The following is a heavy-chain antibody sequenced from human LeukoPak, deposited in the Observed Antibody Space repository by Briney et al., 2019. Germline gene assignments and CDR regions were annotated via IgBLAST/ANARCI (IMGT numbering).Heavy chain of an antibody. Sequence: GGSLRLSCAASGLTSSSYNMIWVRQAPGEGREWASSISSSATYIYYTDSLKGRFTISRDNAKTSLYLQMNSLRAEDTALYYCAKGTYLFLEWYFDYWGQGTLVTVSS. CDR2: ISSSATYI. D-gene: IGHD3-3*01. CDR3: AKGTYLFLEWYFDY. CDR1: GLTSSSYN. V-gene: IGHV3-21*04. J-gene: IGHJ4*02.